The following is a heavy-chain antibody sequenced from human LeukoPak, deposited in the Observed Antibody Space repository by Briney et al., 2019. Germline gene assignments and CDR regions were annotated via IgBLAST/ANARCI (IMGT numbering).Heavy chain of an antibody. V-gene: IGHV1-2*02. Sequence: ASAKVSCKASGYTFTSYAMHWVRQAPGQGLEWMGWIDPNSGGTNYAQKFQGRVTMTRDTSISTAYMELSRLRSDDTAVYYCAREGPNDYGGNVGYWGQGTLVTVSS. CDR2: IDPNSGGT. D-gene: IGHD4-23*01. J-gene: IGHJ4*02. CDR3: AREGPNDYGGNVGY. CDR1: GYTFTSYA.